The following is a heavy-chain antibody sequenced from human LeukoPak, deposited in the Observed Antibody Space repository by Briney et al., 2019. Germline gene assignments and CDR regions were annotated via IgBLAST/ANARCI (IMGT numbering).Heavy chain of an antibody. CDR3: ARVGESHVFDY. J-gene: IGHJ4*02. Sequence: SETLSLTCTVSGGSISSSSYYWSWIRQPPGKGLEWIGYIYYSGSTNYNPSLKSRVTISVDTSKNQFSLKLSSVTAADTAVYYCARVGESHVFDYWGQGTLVTVSS. CDR1: GGSISSSSYY. CDR2: IYYSGST. V-gene: IGHV4-61*01.